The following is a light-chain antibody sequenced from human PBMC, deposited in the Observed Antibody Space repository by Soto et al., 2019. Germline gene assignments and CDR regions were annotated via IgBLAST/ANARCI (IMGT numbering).Light chain of an antibody. J-gene: IGLJ2*01. V-gene: IGLV1-51*01. Sequence: QSVLTQPPSVSAAPGQKVTISCSGSSCNIGNNYVSWYQQLPGTAPKLLIYDNNKRPSGIPARFSGSKSGTSATLGITGLQAGDEADYYCGTWDSSLSAVVFGGGTKVTVL. CDR2: DNN. CDR3: GTWDSSLSAVV. CDR1: SCNIGNNY.